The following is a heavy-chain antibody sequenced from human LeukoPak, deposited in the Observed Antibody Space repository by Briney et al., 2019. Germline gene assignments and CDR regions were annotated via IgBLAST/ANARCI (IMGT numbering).Heavy chain of an antibody. V-gene: IGHV4-39*07. CDR3: ARGDRTGWYPYFDY. CDR2: IYYSGST. CDR1: GGSISSSSYY. J-gene: IGHJ4*02. D-gene: IGHD6-19*01. Sequence: SSETLSLTCAVYGGSISSSSYYWGWIRQPPGKGLEWIGSIYYSGSTYYNPSLKSRVTISVDTSKNQFSLKLSSVTAADTAVYYCARGDRTGWYPYFDYWGQGTLVTVSS.